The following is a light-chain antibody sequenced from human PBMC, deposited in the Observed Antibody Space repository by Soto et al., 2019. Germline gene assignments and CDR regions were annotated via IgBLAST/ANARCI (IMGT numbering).Light chain of an antibody. CDR3: AAWDDSLSGLV. CDR1: SSNIGRNY. V-gene: IGLV1-47*01. J-gene: IGLJ2*01. Sequence: QSVLTQPPSASGTPGQRVTISCSGSSSNIGRNYVYWYQQLPGTAPKLLIYRNNQRPSGVPDRLSGSKSGPSASLANSGLRSEDEADYYCAAWDDSLSGLVFGGWTKLTVL. CDR2: RNN.